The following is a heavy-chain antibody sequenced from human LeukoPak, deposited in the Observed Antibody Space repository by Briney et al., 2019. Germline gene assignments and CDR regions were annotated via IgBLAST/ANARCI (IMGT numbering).Heavy chain of an antibody. V-gene: IGHV3-74*01. CDR3: ARESAALGRSFGY. CDR1: GFIFSSYW. CDR2: INPDGTGT. D-gene: IGHD5-18*01. J-gene: IGHJ4*02. Sequence: GGSLRLSCAASGFIFSSYWMHWVRQAPGKGLVWVSRINPDGTGTTYADSVKGRSTISRDDAKNTVYLQLNSLRAGDTAVYYCARESAALGRSFGYWGQGTLDTVSS.